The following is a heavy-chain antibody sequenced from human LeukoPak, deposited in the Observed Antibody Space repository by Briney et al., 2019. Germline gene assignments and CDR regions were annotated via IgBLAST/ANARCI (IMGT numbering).Heavy chain of an antibody. CDR1: GFSFSNHD. V-gene: IGHV3-30*04. CDR2: ISYDRTNK. CDR3: ATDTNLYGGPRASGGCDY. D-gene: IGHD4-23*01. Sequence: GRSLRLSCAASGFSFSNHDMHWVRQAPGKGLEWVAVISYDRTNKYYADSVKGRFTISGDNSKNTLFLQMNSLRPEDTAVYYCATDTNLYGGPRASGGCDYWGRGTLVTVSS. J-gene: IGHJ4*02.